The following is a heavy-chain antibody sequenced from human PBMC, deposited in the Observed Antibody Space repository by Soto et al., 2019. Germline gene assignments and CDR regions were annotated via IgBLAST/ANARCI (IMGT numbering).Heavy chain of an antibody. V-gene: IGHV1-18*01. Sequence: QVQLVQSGAEVKKPGASVKVSCKASGYTFTSYGISWVRQAPGQGLEWMGWISAYNGNTNYAQKLQGRVTMTTDTSTSTAYMELRSLXXDXXXXXXXXXXXXGDPYYWGQGTLVTVSS. CDR3: XXXXXGDPYY. J-gene: IGHJ4*02. CDR2: ISAYNGNT. CDR1: GYTFTSYG. D-gene: IGHD2-21*01.